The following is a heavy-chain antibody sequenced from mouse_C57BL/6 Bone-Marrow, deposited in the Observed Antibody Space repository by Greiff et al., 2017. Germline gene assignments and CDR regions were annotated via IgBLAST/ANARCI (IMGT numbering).Heavy chain of an antibody. CDR2: INPSSGYT. J-gene: IGHJ1*03. V-gene: IGHV1-7*01. Sequence: VQLQQSGAELAKPGASVKLSCKASGYTFTSYWMHWVKQRPGQGLEWIGYINPSSGYTKYNQKFKDKATLTADKSYSTAYMQLSSLTYEDSAVYYCARGTTVVVHWYFDVWGTGTTFTVSS. D-gene: IGHD1-1*01. CDR3: ARGTTVVVHWYFDV. CDR1: GYTFTSYW.